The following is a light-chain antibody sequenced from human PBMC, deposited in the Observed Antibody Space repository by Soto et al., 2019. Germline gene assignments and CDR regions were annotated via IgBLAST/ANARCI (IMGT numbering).Light chain of an antibody. CDR3: QQLFDSTIT. V-gene: IGKV1-9*01. J-gene: IGKJ5*01. Sequence: GESVTITCRASQVISTSLAWYQVKPGKAPKLLIYAASTLESGVPSRFSATVSGTEFSLTITSLQPEDFETDDCQQLFDSTITFGPGTRLEIK. CDR2: AAS. CDR1: QVISTS.